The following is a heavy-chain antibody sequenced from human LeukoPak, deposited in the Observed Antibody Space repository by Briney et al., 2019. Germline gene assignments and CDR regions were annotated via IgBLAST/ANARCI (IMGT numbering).Heavy chain of an antibody. CDR2: INHSGST. CDR3: ARIGYSYRDDS. V-gene: IGHV4-34*01. CDR1: GGSFSGYY. J-gene: IGHJ4*02. D-gene: IGHD5-18*01. Sequence: ASETLSLTCAVYGGSFSGYYWSWIRQPPGKGLEWIGEINHSGSTNYNPSLKSRVTISVDTSKNQFSLKLSSVTAADTAVYYCARIGYSYRDDSWGQGTLVTVSS.